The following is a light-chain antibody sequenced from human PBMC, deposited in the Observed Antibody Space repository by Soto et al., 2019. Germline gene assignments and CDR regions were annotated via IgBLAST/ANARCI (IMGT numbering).Light chain of an antibody. Sequence: QSVLPQPPSPSGTPGQGVTISCSGSSSNIGSNYVSWYQQFPGTGPKLLIYRNNQRPSGVPDRFSGSKSGTSASLAIIGLRAEDEADYYCAAWDDSLTTSYVFGTGTKVTVL. J-gene: IGLJ1*01. CDR1: SSNIGSNY. CDR2: RNN. V-gene: IGLV1-47*01. CDR3: AAWDDSLTTSYV.